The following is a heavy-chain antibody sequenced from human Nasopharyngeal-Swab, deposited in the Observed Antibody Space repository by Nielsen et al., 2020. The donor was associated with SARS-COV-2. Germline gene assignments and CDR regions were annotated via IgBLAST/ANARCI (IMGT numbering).Heavy chain of an antibody. CDR2: ISGSGGST. V-gene: IGHV3-23*01. CDR1: GFMFSSFY. Sequence: GGSLRLSCTASGFMFSSFYMEWVRQAPGKGLEWVSAISGSGGSTYYADSVKGRFTISRDNSKNTLYLQMNSLRAEDTAVYYRAKSTVRSVYWGQGTLVTVSS. CDR3: AKSTVRSVY. D-gene: IGHD4-11*01. J-gene: IGHJ4*02.